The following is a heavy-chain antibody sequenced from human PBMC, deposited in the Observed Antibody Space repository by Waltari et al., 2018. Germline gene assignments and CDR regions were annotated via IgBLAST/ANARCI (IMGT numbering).Heavy chain of an antibody. CDR3: ARATFSTTSRNWFDP. CDR2: IYHSGST. Sequence: QVQLQESGPGLVKPSETLSLPCAVSGYSISSGYYWGWIRQPPGKGLEWIGSIYHSGSTYYNPSLKSRVTISVDTSKNQFSLKLSSVTAADTAVYYCARATFSTTSRNWFDPWGQGTLVTVSS. V-gene: IGHV4-38-2*01. J-gene: IGHJ5*02. D-gene: IGHD4-17*01. CDR1: GYSISSGYY.